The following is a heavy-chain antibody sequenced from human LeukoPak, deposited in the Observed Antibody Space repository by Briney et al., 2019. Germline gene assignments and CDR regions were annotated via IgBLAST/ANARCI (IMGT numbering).Heavy chain of an antibody. D-gene: IGHD3-22*01. V-gene: IGHV4-39*01. Sequence: SETLSLTCTVSGGSISSSSYYWGWIRQPPGKGLEWIGSSGSTYYNPSLKSRVTISVDTSKNQSSLKLSSVTAADTAVYYCARQSGITMIVVLIGDAFDIWGQGTMVTVSS. CDR2: SGST. J-gene: IGHJ3*02. CDR3: ARQSGITMIVVLIGDAFDI. CDR1: GGSISSSSYY.